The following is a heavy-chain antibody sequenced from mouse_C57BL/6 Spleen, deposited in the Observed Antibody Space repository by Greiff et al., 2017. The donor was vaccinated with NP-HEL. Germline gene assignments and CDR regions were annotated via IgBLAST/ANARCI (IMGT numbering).Heavy chain of an antibody. D-gene: IGHD2-3*01. J-gene: IGHJ4*01. CDR2: INPNNGGT. Sequence: EVKLQQSGPELVKPGASVKISCKASGYTFTDYYMNWVKQSHGKSLEWIGDINPNNGGTSYNQKFKGKATLTVDKSSSTAYMELRSLTSEDSAVYYCARWLLQDAMDYWGQGTSVTVSS. CDR1: GYTFTDYY. V-gene: IGHV1-26*01. CDR3: ARWLLQDAMDY.